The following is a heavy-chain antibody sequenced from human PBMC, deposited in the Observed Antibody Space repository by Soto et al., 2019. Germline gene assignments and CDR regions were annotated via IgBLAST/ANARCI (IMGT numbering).Heavy chain of an antibody. D-gene: IGHD3-22*01. J-gene: IGHJ6*02. Sequence: GGSLGLSCAASGFSFAGYALTWVRLAPGKGLEWVASTSGGGGSTYYADSVKGRFSISRDNSKNSLYLQMNSLRPEDTAEYYCAKDTGDSSSYYYYYYYGMDVWGQGTTVIVSS. CDR3: AKDTGDSSSYYYYYYYGMDV. CDR1: GFSFAGYA. V-gene: IGHV3-23*01. CDR2: TSGGGGST.